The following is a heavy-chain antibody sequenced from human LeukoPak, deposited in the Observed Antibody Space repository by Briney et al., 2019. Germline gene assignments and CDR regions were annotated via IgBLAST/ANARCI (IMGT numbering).Heavy chain of an antibody. V-gene: IGHV3-15*01. D-gene: IGHD6-13*01. CDR3: TTPGIAAASPNWFDP. CDR1: GITFSNAW. Sequence: GGSLRLSCVASGITFSNAWMSWVRQAPGKGLEWVGRIKSKPDGGTTDYPAPVKGRFTISRDDSKNTLYLQMNSLKTEDTAVYYCTTPGIAAASPNWFDPWGQGTLVTVSS. J-gene: IGHJ5*02. CDR2: IKSKPDGGTT.